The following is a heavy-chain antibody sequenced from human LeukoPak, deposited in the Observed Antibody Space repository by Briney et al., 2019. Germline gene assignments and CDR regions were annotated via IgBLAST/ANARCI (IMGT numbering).Heavy chain of an antibody. J-gene: IGHJ4*02. CDR1: GFTFSSYE. Sequence: GGSLRLSWAASGFTFSSYEMNWVRQAPGKGLEWVSYISSSGSTIYYADSFKGRFTISRDNAKKSLYLQMNSLRADDTAVYYCARGATQSASRGQGTLVTVSS. V-gene: IGHV3-48*03. CDR3: ARGATQSAS. D-gene: IGHD1-26*01. CDR2: ISSSGSTI.